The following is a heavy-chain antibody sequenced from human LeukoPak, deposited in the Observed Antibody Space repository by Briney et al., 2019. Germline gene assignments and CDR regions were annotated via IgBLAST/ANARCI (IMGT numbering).Heavy chain of an antibody. D-gene: IGHD3-10*01. CDR1: GYTFTRCG. V-gene: IGHV1-18*01. CDR3: ARDDRYLNPPYYFDY. Sequence: ASVKVSCKASGYTFTRCGISWVRQAPGQGLEWMGWISAYDGSTNYAQKFQGRVTMTTDTSTSTAYMELRSLRSDDTAVYYCARDDRYLNPPYYFDYWGQGTLVTVSS. CDR2: ISAYDGST. J-gene: IGHJ4*02.